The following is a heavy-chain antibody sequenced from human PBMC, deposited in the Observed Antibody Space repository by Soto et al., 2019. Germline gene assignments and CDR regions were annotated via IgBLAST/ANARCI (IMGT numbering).Heavy chain of an antibody. Sequence: SETLSLTCTVSGGSSTSSSHYWGWIRQPPGKGLESVANIYYDGNTYYNPSLKSRVTISVGTSKNQVSLKLSSVTAANTVVYYCARRERAAGTHWFFAPWGQGTLVTVSS. CDR2: IYYDGNT. D-gene: IGHD6-13*01. CDR1: GGSSTSSSHY. CDR3: ARRERAAGTHWFFAP. J-gene: IGHJ5*02. V-gene: IGHV4-39*01.